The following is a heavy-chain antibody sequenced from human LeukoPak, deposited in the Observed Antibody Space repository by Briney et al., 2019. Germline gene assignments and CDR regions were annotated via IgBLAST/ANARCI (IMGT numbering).Heavy chain of an antibody. J-gene: IGHJ6*03. CDR3: ASLWGNWRYYYYYYMDV. V-gene: IGHV4-34*01. Sequence: SETLSLTCAVYGGSFSGYYWSWIRQPPGKGLEWIGEINHSGSTNYNPSLKSRVTISVDTSKNQFSLKLSSVTAADTAVCYCASLWGNWRYYYYYYMDVWGKGTTVTVSS. CDR2: INHSGST. D-gene: IGHD3-3*01. CDR1: GGSFSGYY.